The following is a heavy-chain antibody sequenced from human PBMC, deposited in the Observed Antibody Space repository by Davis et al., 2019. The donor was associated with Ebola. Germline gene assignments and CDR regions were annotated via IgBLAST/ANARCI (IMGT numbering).Heavy chain of an antibody. CDR2: VRSHGSDD. Sequence: PGGSLRLSCAASGFTFNIFDMHWVRQAPGRELEWVAFVRSHGSDDHYADSVKGRFTISRDNAKNTLYLQMNSLRAEDTAVYYCAREGYSYGDYWGQGTLVTVSS. V-gene: IGHV3-30*02. J-gene: IGHJ4*02. D-gene: IGHD5-18*01. CDR3: AREGYSYGDY. CDR1: GFTFNIFD.